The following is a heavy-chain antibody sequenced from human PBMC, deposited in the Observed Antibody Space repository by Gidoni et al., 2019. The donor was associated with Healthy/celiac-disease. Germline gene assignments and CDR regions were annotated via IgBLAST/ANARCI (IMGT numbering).Heavy chain of an antibody. Sequence: QVQLQQWGAGLLKPSETLSLTCAVYGGSFSGYYWSWIRQPPGKGLEWIGEINHSGSTNYNPSLKSRVTISVDTSKNQFSLKLSSVTAADTAVYYCARVPHYDFWSGYYRDYYYGMDVWGQGTTVTVSS. CDR1: GGSFSGYY. J-gene: IGHJ6*02. D-gene: IGHD3-3*01. CDR3: ARVPHYDFWSGYYRDYYYGMDV. V-gene: IGHV4-34*01. CDR2: INHSGST.